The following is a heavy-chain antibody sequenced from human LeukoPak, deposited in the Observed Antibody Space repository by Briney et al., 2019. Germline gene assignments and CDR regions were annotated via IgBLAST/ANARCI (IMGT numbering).Heavy chain of an antibody. J-gene: IGHJ3*02. Sequence: GASVKVSCKASGGTFSSYAISWVRQAPGQGLECMGGIIPIFGTANYAQKFQGGVTITADESTSTAYMELSSLRSEDTAVYYCARGGIFGVVISLDIWGQGTMVTVSS. V-gene: IGHV1-69*13. CDR1: GGTFSSYA. D-gene: IGHD3-3*01. CDR2: IIPIFGTA. CDR3: ARGGIFGVVISLDI.